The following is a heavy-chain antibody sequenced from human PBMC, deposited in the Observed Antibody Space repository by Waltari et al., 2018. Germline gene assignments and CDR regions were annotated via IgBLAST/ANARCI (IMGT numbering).Heavy chain of an antibody. CDR2: ISTSSAYI. CDR1: GFTFSHYS. D-gene: IGHD6-13*01. Sequence: EVQLVESGGGLVKPGGPLRLSCAASGFTFSHYSMTWVRQDPGKGLEWVSSISTSSAYIYYADSVKGRFTISRDNAKNSLYLQMNSLRAEDTAVYYCAREYSNSWYCDYWGQGTLVTVSS. V-gene: IGHV3-21*01. J-gene: IGHJ4*02. CDR3: AREYSNSWYCDY.